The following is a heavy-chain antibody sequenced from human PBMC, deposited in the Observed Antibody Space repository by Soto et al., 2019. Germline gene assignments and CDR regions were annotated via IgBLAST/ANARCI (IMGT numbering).Heavy chain of an antibody. CDR2: SYYSGIT. CDR1: GCSISSYY. J-gene: IGHJ5*02. CDR3: AREVVVPAAIRSNWFAP. Sequence: QVQLQESGPGLVKPSDTLSLTCTVSGCSISSYYWSWIRKPPGKGLEWIGYSYYSGITNYNPALKSRVTISEDASKNQFTLKLSSAAAADTAVYYCAREVVVPAAIRSNWFAPWGRGTLVTVSS. D-gene: IGHD2-2*02. V-gene: IGHV4-59*12.